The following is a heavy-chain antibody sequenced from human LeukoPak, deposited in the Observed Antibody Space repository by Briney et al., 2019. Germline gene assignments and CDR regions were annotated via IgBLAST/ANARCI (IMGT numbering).Heavy chain of an antibody. J-gene: IGHJ5*02. CDR3: ARDMLGYYYGSGNYGSFDT. Sequence: SETLSLTCTVSGDSIGNHYWTWIRQPPGKGLEWIGYIYYNGITDYNPSLRGRVTMSLDTSKNQFSLKLNSLTAADTAVYYCARDMLGYYYGSGNYGSFDTWGQGTLVTVSS. CDR1: GDSIGNHY. V-gene: IGHV4-59*11. D-gene: IGHD3-10*01. CDR2: IYYNGIT.